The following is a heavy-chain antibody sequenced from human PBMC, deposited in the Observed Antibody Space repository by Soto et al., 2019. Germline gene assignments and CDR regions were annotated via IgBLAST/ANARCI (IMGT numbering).Heavy chain of an antibody. J-gene: IGHJ6*02. CDR2: IYYSGST. CDR1: GGSISSSSYY. D-gene: IGHD2-2*01. Sequence: SETLSLTCTVSGGSISSSSYYWGWIRQPPGKGLEWIGSIYYSGSTYYNPSLKSRVTISVDTSKNQFSLKLSSVTAADTAVYYCATDIVVVPAAYYYYYGMDVWGQGTTVTVSS. CDR3: ATDIVVVPAAYYYYYGMDV. V-gene: IGHV4-39*01.